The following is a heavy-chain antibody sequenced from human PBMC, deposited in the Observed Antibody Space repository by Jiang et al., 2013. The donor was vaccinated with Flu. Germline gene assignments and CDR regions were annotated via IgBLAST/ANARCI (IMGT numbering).Heavy chain of an antibody. CDR3: ARRGNVVVRVD. D-gene: IGHD2-21*01. CDR2: IYYSGST. J-gene: IGHJ4*02. V-gene: IGHV4-39*01. Sequence: TCSVSGGSISTSSFYWGWIRQAPGRGLEWIGNIYYSGSTHYNPSLNSLVIISVDTSKNQFSLKLNSVTAADTAVYYCARRGNVVVRVDWGQGTLVTVSS. CDR1: GGSISTSSFY.